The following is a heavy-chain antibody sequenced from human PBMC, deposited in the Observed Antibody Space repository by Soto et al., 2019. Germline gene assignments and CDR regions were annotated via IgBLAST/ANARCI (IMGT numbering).Heavy chain of an antibody. V-gene: IGHV3-23*01. CDR2: ISGSGGST. CDR3: AKAKYYDSTGYLYYFDY. J-gene: IGHJ4*02. Sequence: GGSLRLSCAASGFTFSSYAMSWVRQAPGKGLEWVSSISGSGGSTYYADSVKGRFTISRDNSKNTLYLQMNSLRAEDTAVYYCAKAKYYDSTGYLYYFDYWGQGTLVTVSS. D-gene: IGHD3-22*01. CDR1: GFTFSSYA.